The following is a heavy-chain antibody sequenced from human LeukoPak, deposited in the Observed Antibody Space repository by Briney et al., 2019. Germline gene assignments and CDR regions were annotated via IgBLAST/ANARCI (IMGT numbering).Heavy chain of an antibody. D-gene: IGHD2-2*01. V-gene: IGHV1-69*05. CDR3: ARGIGYCSSTSCYLNWFDP. Sequence: ASVKVSCKASGGTFSSYAISWVRQAPGQGLEWMGGIIPIFGTANYAQKFQGRVTITMDESTSTAYMELSSLRSEDTAVYYCARGIGYCSSTSCYLNWFDPWGQGTLVTVSS. J-gene: IGHJ5*02. CDR1: GGTFSSYA. CDR2: IIPIFGTA.